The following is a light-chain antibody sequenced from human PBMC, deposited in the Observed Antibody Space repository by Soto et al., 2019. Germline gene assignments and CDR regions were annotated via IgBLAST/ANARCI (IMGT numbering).Light chain of an antibody. CDR2: GAS. CDR1: QSVSSSY. V-gene: IGKV3-20*01. Sequence: EIVLTQSPGTLSLSPGERATISCRASQSVSSSYLAWYQQKPGQAPRLLIYGASSRATGIPDRFSGSGSGTDFTLTISRLEPEDVAVYYCQQYCSSPRTFGQGTKVEIK. CDR3: QQYCSSPRT. J-gene: IGKJ1*01.